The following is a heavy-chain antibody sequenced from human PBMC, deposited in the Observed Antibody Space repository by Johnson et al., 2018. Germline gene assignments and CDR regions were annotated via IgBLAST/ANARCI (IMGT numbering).Heavy chain of an antibody. V-gene: IGHV4-39*01. CDR3: ALFRGEPPTTLDY. Sequence: QVQLQESGPGLVKPTETLSLTCTVSGGSITSNTYYWGWIRQPPGKGLEWIGSIYYSGNTYYNPSLKSRVTISVDTSKNQFSLKLNSVTAAETAVYFCALFRGEPPTTLDYWGQGTLVAVSS. J-gene: IGHJ4*02. CDR2: IYYSGNT. D-gene: IGHD3-16*01. CDR1: GGSITSNTYY.